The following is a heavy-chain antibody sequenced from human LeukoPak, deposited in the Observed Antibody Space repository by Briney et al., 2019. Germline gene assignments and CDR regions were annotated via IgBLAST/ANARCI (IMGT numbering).Heavy chain of an antibody. CDR2: MNPNSGNT. J-gene: IGHJ6*03. CDR3: ARGARPRYYYYMDV. Sequence: ASVKVSCKASGYTFTGYYMHWVRQATGQGLEWMGWMNPNSGNTGYAQKFQGRVTMTRNTSISTAYMELSSLRSEDTAVYYCARGARPRYYYYMDVWGKGTTVTVSS. CDR1: GYTFTGYY. D-gene: IGHD6-6*01. V-gene: IGHV1-8*02.